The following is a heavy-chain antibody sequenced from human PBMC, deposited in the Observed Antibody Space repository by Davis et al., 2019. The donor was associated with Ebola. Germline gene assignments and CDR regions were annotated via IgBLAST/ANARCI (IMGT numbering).Heavy chain of an antibody. CDR3: AKDRCSSRRCQDFYYGMDV. CDR2: ISDEGSNK. J-gene: IGHJ6*02. Sequence: GGSLRLSCAASGFTFNSYGMHRVRQAPGKGLEWLAVISDEGSNKYYADSVEGRFTISRDNSKETLYLQVNSLRAEDTAVYYCAKDRCSSRRCQDFYYGMDVWGQGTTVTVSS. CDR1: GFTFNSYG. V-gene: IGHV3-30*18. D-gene: IGHD2-2*01.